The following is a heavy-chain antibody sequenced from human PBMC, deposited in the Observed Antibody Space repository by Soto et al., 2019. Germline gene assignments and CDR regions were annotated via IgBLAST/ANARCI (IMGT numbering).Heavy chain of an antibody. D-gene: IGHD6-13*01. V-gene: IGHV4-30-4*01. CDR3: ASRHSSPYFDY. J-gene: IGHJ4*02. Sequence: QVQLQESGPGLVKPSQTLSLTCTVSGGSISSGDYYWSWIRQPPGKGIEWIGSIYYSGSTYYHPSLKRRVTISVDTSKNQFSLKLNSVTAADTAVYYCASRHSSPYFDYWGQGTLVTVSS. CDR1: GGSISSGDYY. CDR2: IYYSGST.